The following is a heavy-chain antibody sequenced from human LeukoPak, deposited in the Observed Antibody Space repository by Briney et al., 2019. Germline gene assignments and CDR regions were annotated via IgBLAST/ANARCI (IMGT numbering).Heavy chain of an antibody. CDR2: IKQDGSEK. CDR3: ARFHRGIAARLPDAFDI. D-gene: IGHD6-6*01. V-gene: IGHV3-7*01. Sequence: GGSLCLSCAASGFTFSSYWMSWVRQAPGKGLEWVANIKQDGSEKYYVDSVKGRCTISTDNAKNSLYLQMNSLRAEDTAVYYCARFHRGIAARLPDAFDIWGQGTMVTVSS. CDR1: GFTFSSYW. J-gene: IGHJ3*02.